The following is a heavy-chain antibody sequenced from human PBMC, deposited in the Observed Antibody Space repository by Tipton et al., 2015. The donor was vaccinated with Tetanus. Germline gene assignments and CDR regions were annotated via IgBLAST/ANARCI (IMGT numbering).Heavy chain of an antibody. Sequence: TLSLTCAVYGGSFSGYYWSWIRQPPGKGLEWIGEINHSGSTNYNPSLKSRVTISVDKSKNQFSLKLSSVTAADTAVYYCARGPPFYDFWSGYSVGDFDYWGQGTLVTVSS. CDR1: GGSFSGYY. D-gene: IGHD3-3*01. J-gene: IGHJ4*02. V-gene: IGHV4-34*01. CDR2: INHSGST. CDR3: ARGPPFYDFWSGYSVGDFDY.